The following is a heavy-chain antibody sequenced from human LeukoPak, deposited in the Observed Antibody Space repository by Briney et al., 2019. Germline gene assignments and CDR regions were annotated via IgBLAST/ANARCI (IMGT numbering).Heavy chain of an antibody. Sequence: ASVKVSCKASGYTFTTYNINWVRQAPGQGLEWMGWISGYNGNTNYAQKLQGRVTMTTDTSTSTAYMELRSLRSDDTAVYYCARVGPIVGATNYYYYMDVWGKGTTVTISS. D-gene: IGHD1-26*01. CDR2: ISGYNGNT. CDR1: GYTFTTYN. J-gene: IGHJ6*03. V-gene: IGHV1-18*01. CDR3: ARVGPIVGATNYYYYMDV.